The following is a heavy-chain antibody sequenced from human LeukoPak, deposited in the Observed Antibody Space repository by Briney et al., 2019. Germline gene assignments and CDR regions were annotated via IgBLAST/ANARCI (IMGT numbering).Heavy chain of an antibody. V-gene: IGHV5-51*01. D-gene: IGHD3-16*02. CDR1: GYSFTSYW. Sequence: GESLKISCKGSGYSFTSYWIGWVRQMPGKGLEWMGIIYPGDSDTRYSPSFQGQVTISADKSISTAYLQRSSLKASDTAMYYCARQDYDYVWGSYRPAGFDPWGQGTLVTVSS. CDR2: IYPGDSDT. J-gene: IGHJ5*02. CDR3: ARQDYDYVWGSYRPAGFDP.